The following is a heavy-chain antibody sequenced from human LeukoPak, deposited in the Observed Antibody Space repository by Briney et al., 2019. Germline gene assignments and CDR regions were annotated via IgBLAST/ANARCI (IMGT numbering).Heavy chain of an antibody. CDR3: ARDGHSSAGNDAFDI. CDR2: ISGSGGST. J-gene: IGHJ3*02. V-gene: IGHV3-23*01. D-gene: IGHD6-25*01. CDR1: GFTFSSYA. Sequence: QPGGSLRLSCAASGFTFSSYAMSWVRQAPGKGLEWVSAISGSGGSTYYADSVKGRFTISRDNAKNSLYLQMNSLRAEDTAVYYCARDGHSSAGNDAFDIWGQGTMVTVSS.